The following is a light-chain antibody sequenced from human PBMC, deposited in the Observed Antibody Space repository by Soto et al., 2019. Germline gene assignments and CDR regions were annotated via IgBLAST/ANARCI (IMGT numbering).Light chain of an antibody. CDR2: KAS. Sequence: DIQMTQSPSTLSASVGDRVTITCRASQSISSWLAWYQQKPGKAPKLLIYKASSLEGEVPSRISGSGSGTEFTLTINRLQPDDFATYYCQQYTDYPVTFGQGTRLEIK. V-gene: IGKV1-5*03. J-gene: IGKJ5*01. CDR1: QSISSW. CDR3: QQYTDYPVT.